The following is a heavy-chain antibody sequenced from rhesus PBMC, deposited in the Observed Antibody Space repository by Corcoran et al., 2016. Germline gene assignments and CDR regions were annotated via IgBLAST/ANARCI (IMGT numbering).Heavy chain of an antibody. CDR1: GGSISGYSY. V-gene: IGHV4-143*01. J-gene: IGHJ5-2*02. CDR3: ARGSSTLYNSLDV. Sequence: QVQLQESGPGLVKPSETLSLTCTVSGGSISGYSYWSWIRQPPGEGLEWIGGIYGHSASTYYNPSLKSRVTISKDTSKNQFSLKLNSVTAADTSVYYCARGSSTLYNSLDVWGRGILVTVSS. D-gene: IGHD3-16*01. CDR2: IYGHSAST.